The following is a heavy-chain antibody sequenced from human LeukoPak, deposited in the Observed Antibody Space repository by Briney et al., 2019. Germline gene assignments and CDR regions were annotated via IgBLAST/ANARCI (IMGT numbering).Heavy chain of an antibody. CDR2: ISAYNGNT. CDR1: GGTFSSYA. D-gene: IGHD3-22*01. Sequence: GASVKVSCKASGGTFSSYAISWVRQAPGQGLEWMGWISAYNGNTNYAQKLQGRVTMTTDTSTSTAYMELRSLRSDDTAVYYCARDLRIDSSGYPPRYYYYGMDVWGQGTTVTVSS. CDR3: ARDLRIDSSGYPPRYYYYGMDV. J-gene: IGHJ6*02. V-gene: IGHV1-18*01.